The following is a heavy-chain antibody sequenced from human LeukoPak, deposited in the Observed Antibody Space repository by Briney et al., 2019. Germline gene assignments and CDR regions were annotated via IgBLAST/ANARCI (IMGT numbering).Heavy chain of an antibody. CDR3: ARRVSLWFGELLYNWFDP. V-gene: IGHV3-74*01. CDR1: GFTFSSYW. CDR2: INSDGSST. J-gene: IGHJ5*02. D-gene: IGHD3-10*01. Sequence: PGGSLRLSCAASGFTFSSYWMHWVRQAPGKGLVWVSRINSDGSSTSYADSVKGRFTISRDTAKNTLYLQMNSLRAEDTAVYYCARRVSLWFGELLYNWFDPWGQGTLVTVSS.